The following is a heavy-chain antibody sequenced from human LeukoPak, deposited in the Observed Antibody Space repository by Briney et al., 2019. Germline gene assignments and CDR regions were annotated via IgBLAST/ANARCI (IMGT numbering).Heavy chain of an antibody. CDR1: GGSISTSNYY. J-gene: IGHJ3*02. V-gene: IGHV4-39*07. Sequence: PSETLSLTCTVSGGSISTSNYYWGWIRQPPGKGLEWIGSIYYSGSTYYNPSLKSRVTISVDTSKNQFSLKLSSVTAADTAVYYCARDKVSPLWFGELLKLTDAFDIWGQGTMVTVSS. CDR3: ARDKVSPLWFGELLKLTDAFDI. CDR2: IYYSGST. D-gene: IGHD3-10*01.